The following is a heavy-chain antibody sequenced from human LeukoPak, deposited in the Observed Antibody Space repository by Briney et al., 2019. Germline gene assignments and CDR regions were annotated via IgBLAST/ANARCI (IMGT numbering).Heavy chain of an antibody. V-gene: IGHV4-34*01. D-gene: IGHD5-18*01. Sequence: PSETLSLTCAVYGGSFSGYYWSWIRQPPGKGLEWIGEINHSGSTNYNPSLKSRVTISVDTSKNQFSLKLSSVTAADTAVYYCARDGVTQTYGMDVWGQGTTVTVSS. CDR3: ARDGVTQTYGMDV. J-gene: IGHJ6*02. CDR1: GGSFSGYY. CDR2: INHSGST.